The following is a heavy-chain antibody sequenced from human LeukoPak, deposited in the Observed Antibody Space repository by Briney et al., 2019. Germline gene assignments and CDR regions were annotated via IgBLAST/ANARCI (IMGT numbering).Heavy chain of an antibody. D-gene: IGHD6-13*01. CDR1: GYTFTSYG. J-gene: IGHJ5*02. CDR2: ISAYNGNT. Sequence: ASVKVSCKASGYTFTSYGISWVRQAPGQGLEWMGWISAYNGNTNYAQKLQGRVTMTTDTSTSTAYMELRSLRSDDTAVYYCARVSKIWQQLVEFDPWGQGTLVTVSS. CDR3: ARVSKIWQQLVEFDP. V-gene: IGHV1-18*01.